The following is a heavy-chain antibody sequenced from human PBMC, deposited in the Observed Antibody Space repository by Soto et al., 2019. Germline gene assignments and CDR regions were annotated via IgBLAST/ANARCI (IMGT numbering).Heavy chain of an antibody. CDR2: IKQEGSEK. J-gene: IGHJ3*02. Sequence: EVQLVESGGGLVQPGGSLRLSCAASGFTFSSYWMSWVRQAPGKGLEWVANIKQEGSEKYYVDSVKGGFTISRDNAKNSLYLQMSSQRAEDTAVYYCARGPRMTMDRRGYAFDIWGQGTTVTVSS. CDR3: ARGPRMTMDRRGYAFDI. V-gene: IGHV3-7*01. CDR1: GFTFSSYW. D-gene: IGHD3-10*01.